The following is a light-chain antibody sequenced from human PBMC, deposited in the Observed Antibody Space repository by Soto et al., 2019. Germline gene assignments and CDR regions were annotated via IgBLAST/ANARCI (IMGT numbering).Light chain of an antibody. CDR3: QQYNIYPYT. J-gene: IGKJ2*01. CDR1: QSIGRW. Sequence: DIQMTQSPSTLSGSVGDRVVITCRASQSIGRWLAWFQQKPGKAPNLLIHKASSLESGVPSRFSGSGSGTEFTLTISSLQPDDFATYYCQQYNIYPYTLGQGTKLEIK. V-gene: IGKV1-5*03. CDR2: KAS.